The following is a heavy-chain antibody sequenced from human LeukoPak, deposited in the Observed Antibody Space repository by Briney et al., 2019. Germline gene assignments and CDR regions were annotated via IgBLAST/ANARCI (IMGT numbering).Heavy chain of an antibody. V-gene: IGHV4-61*08. J-gene: IGHJ4*02. CDR3: ARQKPSTFRQYGRGRPLDS. D-gene: IGHD4-11*01. Sequence: SKTLSLTCTVSGGSISSGGHYWSWIRQSPEKGLEWIGEINQSGNSNYNPSLKSRVTILVDTSKNQFSLKLSSVTAADTAVYYCARQKPSTFRQYGRGRPLDSWGQGTLVTVSS. CDR2: INQSGNS. CDR1: GGSISSGGHY.